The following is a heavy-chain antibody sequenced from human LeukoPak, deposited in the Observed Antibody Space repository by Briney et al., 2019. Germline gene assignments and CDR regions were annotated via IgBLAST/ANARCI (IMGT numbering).Heavy chain of an antibody. D-gene: IGHD6-19*01. Sequence: GGSLGLSCAASGFTFSSYAMSWVRQAPGKGLEWASAISGSGGSTYYADSVKGRFTISRDNSKNTLYLQMNSLRAEHTAVYYCGRNDIAVAGTVSTFDYWGQGTLVTVSS. V-gene: IGHV3-23*01. CDR2: ISGSGGST. J-gene: IGHJ4*02. CDR1: GFTFSSYA. CDR3: GRNDIAVAGTVSTFDY.